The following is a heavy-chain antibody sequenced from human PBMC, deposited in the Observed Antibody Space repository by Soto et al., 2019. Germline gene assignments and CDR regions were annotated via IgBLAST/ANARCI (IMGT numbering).Heavy chain of an antibody. CDR2: ISAYNGNR. D-gene: IGHD3-22*01. V-gene: IGHV1-18*04. Sequence: GASVKVSCKASGYNCTSYGIIWVRQAPGQGLEWMGWISAYNGNRNYAQKLQGRVTMTTDTSTSTAYMELRSLRTDDTAVYYSAKRTMSYDSSGYYLSAFDIWGQGTMVTVSS. J-gene: IGHJ3*02. CDR3: AKRTMSYDSSGYYLSAFDI. CDR1: GYNCTSYG.